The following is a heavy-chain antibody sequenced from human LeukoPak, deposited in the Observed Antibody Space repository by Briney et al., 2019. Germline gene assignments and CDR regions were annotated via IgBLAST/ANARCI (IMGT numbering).Heavy chain of an antibody. Sequence: GGSLRLSCAASGFTFSGYWMHWVRQAPGKGLVWVSRINSDGSSTSYADSVKGRFTISRDNAKNTLYLQMNSLRAEDTAVYYCAREMAVAGNPLDYWGQGTLVTVSS. J-gene: IGHJ4*02. D-gene: IGHD6-19*01. CDR3: AREMAVAGNPLDY. CDR2: INSDGSST. CDR1: GFTFSGYW. V-gene: IGHV3-74*01.